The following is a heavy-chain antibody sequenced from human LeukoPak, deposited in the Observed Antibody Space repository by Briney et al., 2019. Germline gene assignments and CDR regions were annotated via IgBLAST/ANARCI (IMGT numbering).Heavy chain of an antibody. CDR1: GFTFSTYN. CDR3: SIRSSGGYYSAEYFQH. CDR2: IRSKAYGGTT. V-gene: IGHV3-49*04. J-gene: IGHJ1*01. Sequence: GGSLRLSCAASGFTFSTYNMNWVRQAPGKGLEWVGFIRSKAYGGTTEYAASVKGRFTISRDDSKSIAYLQMNSLKTEDTAVYYCSIRSSGGYYSAEYFQHWGQGTLVTVSS. D-gene: IGHD3-22*01.